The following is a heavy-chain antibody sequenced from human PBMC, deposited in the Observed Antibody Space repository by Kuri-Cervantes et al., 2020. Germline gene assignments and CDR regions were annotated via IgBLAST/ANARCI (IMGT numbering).Heavy chain of an antibody. V-gene: IGHV4-30-4*02. CDR2: IYYSGST. CDR1: GGSISSGDYY. D-gene: IGHD4/OR15-4a*01. CDR3: ARAPGDGQYGSKYYFDS. J-gene: IGHJ4*02. Sequence: SETLSLTCTVSGGSISSGDYYWSWIRQPPGKGLEWIGYIYYSGSTYYNPSLKSRVTISVDTSKNQFSLRLTSVTAADTAIYYCARAPGDGQYGSKYYFDSWGQGTLVTVSS.